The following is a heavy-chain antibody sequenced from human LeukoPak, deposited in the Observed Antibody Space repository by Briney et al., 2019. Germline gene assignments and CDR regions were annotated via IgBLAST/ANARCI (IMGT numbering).Heavy chain of an antibody. D-gene: IGHD6-6*01. Sequence: ASVKVSCKASGYTFSSYYVHWVRQAPGQGLEWMGIINPSGGSTSYAQKFQGRVTMTRDMSTSTVYMELSSLRSEDTAAYYCARGIEYSSSSDAFDIWGQGTMVTVSS. CDR3: ARGIEYSSSSDAFDI. CDR1: GYTFSSYY. V-gene: IGHV1-46*01. J-gene: IGHJ3*02. CDR2: INPSGGST.